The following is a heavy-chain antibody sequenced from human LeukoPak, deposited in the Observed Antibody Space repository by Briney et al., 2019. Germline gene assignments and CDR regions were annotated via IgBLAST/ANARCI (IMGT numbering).Heavy chain of an antibody. CDR1: GGSVSSGSYY. D-gene: IGHD2-2*01. CDR2: IDYSGST. V-gene: IGHV4-61*01. Sequence: PSETLSLTCTVSGGSVSSGSYYWSWIRQPRGGGLGWLWYIDYSGSTNYNPSLKSRVTISVVTSNNQFSLKLSSVTAADTAVYSCAREDIVVVPAATTNYGMDVWGKGTPVTVSS. CDR3: AREDIVVVPAATTNYGMDV. J-gene: IGHJ6*04.